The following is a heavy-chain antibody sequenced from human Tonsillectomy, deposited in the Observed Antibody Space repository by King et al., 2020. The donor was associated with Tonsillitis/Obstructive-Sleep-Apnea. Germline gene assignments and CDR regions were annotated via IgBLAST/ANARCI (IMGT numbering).Heavy chain of an antibody. CDR1: GLAFSDYY. D-gene: IGHD3-10*01. Sequence: VQLVESGGGLVKPGGFLRLSCAVSGLAFSDYYMTWIRQAPGKGLEWVSYISGNGNIVYYADSVEGRFTISRDNAKNSLYLQMNSLRAEDTAVYYCARDLFDYFGSGTMGWFDPWGRGPLVTVSS. CDR3: ARDLFDYFGSGTMGWFDP. J-gene: IGHJ5*02. CDR2: ISGNGNIV. V-gene: IGHV3-11*01.